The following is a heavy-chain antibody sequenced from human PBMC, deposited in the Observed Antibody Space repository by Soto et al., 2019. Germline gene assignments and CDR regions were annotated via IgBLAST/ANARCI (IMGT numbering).Heavy chain of an antibody. D-gene: IGHD6-19*01. Sequence: PGGSLRLSCAASGFTFSSYAMSWVRQAPGKGLEWVSAISGSGGSTYYADSVKGRFTISRDNSKNTLYLQMNSLRAEDTAVYYCAKDLIRGSYSSGWYFDYWGQGTLVTVSS. J-gene: IGHJ4*02. V-gene: IGHV3-23*01. CDR1: GFTFSSYA. CDR2: ISGSGGST. CDR3: AKDLIRGSYSSGWYFDY.